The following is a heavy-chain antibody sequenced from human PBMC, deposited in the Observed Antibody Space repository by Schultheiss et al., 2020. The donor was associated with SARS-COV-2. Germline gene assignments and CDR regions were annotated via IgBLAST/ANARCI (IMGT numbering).Heavy chain of an antibody. D-gene: IGHD5-24*01. V-gene: IGHV5-51*01. CDR1: GYNFSRYW. CDR3: ARLSTDGYNYQLHYFDY. Sequence: GESLKISCKGSGYNFSRYWIGWVRQMPGKGLECMGIIYPSDSDPKYSPSFQGQVTISADKSISTAYLQWSSLKASDTAMYYCARLSTDGYNYQLHYFDYWGQGTLVTVSS. J-gene: IGHJ4*02. CDR2: IYPSDSDP.